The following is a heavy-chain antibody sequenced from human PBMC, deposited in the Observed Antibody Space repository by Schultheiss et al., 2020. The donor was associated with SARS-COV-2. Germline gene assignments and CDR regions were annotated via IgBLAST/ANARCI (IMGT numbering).Heavy chain of an antibody. V-gene: IGHV3-64*01. D-gene: IGHD1-26*01. CDR1: GFTFSSYA. CDR3: VAGRGSYVHFDY. CDR2: ISSNGGST. Sequence: GGSLRLSCAASGFTFSSYAMHWVRQAPGKGLEYVSAISSNGGSTYYANSVKGRFTISRDNSKNTLYLQMSSLRAEDTAVYYCVAGRGSYVHFDYWGQGTLVTVSS. J-gene: IGHJ4*02.